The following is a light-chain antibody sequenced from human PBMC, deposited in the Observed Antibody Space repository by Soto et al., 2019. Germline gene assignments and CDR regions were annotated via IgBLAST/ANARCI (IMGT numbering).Light chain of an antibody. Sequence: QSALTQPASVSGSPGQSITISCTGTSRDVGGYNYVSWYQQHPGKAPKLMIYEVSNRPSGVSNRFSGSKSGNTASLTISGLQAEDEADYYCSSYTSSSTLVVFGGGTNSPS. J-gene: IGLJ2*01. CDR1: SRDVGGYNY. CDR2: EVS. CDR3: SSYTSSSTLVV. V-gene: IGLV2-14*01.